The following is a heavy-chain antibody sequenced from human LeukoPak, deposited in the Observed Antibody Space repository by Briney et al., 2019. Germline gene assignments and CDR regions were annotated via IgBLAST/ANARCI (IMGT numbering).Heavy chain of an antibody. CDR1: GGPISSYY. V-gene: IGHV4-59*08. CDR2: IYYSGST. D-gene: IGHD3-3*01. Sequence: SETLSLTCTVSGGPISSYYWSWIRQPPGKGLEWIGYIYYSGSTNYNPSLKSRVTISVDTSKNQFSLKLSSVTAADTAVYYCARAQGRFLEWPSMDVWGQGTTVTVSS. J-gene: IGHJ6*02. CDR3: ARAQGRFLEWPSMDV.